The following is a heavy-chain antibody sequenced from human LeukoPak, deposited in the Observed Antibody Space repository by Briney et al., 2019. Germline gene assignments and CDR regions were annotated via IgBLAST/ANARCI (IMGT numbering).Heavy chain of an antibody. J-gene: IGHJ4*02. CDR2: IKSDGGEK. V-gene: IGHV3-7*01. D-gene: IGHD3-10*01. CDR3: ARGDYASGSDY. Sequence: GGSLRLSCAASGFTFSSYWMSWVRQAPGKGLEWVANIKSDGGEKYYVDSVKGRFTISRDNAKNSLSLQMNSLRAEDTAVYYCARGDYASGSDYWGQRTLVTVSS. CDR1: GFTFSSYW.